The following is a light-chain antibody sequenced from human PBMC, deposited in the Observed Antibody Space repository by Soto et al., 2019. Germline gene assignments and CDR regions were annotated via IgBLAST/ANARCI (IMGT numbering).Light chain of an antibody. J-gene: IGLJ2*01. CDR3: NSYTSSSTLV. V-gene: IGLV2-14*03. CDR2: DVS. Sequence: QSALTQPASVSGSPGQSITISCTGTSSDVGGYDYVPWYQQHPGRAPKLMIYDVSNRPSGVSNRFSGSKSGNTASLTISGLQAEDEADYYCNSYTSSSTLVFGGGTKVTVL. CDR1: SSDVGGYDY.